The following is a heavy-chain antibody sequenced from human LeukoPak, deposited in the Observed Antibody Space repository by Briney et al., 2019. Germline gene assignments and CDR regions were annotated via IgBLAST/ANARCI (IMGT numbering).Heavy chain of an antibody. CDR2: ISAYNGNT. J-gene: IGHJ4*02. CDR1: GATFSTYG. D-gene: IGHD3-22*01. V-gene: IGHV1-18*01. Sequence: ASVKVSCKASGATFSTYGLSWVRQAPGQGLEWMGWISAYNGNTNYAQKLQGRVTMTTDTSTSTAYMELRSLRSDDTAVYYCASTPYYDSSGYNYWGQGTLVTVSS. CDR3: ASTPYYDSSGYNY.